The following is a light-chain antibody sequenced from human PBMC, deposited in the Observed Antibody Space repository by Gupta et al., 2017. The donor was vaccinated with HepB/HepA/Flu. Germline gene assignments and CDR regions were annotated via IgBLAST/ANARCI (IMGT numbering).Light chain of an antibody. CDR2: DVS. CDR1: SSDVGDYNY. V-gene: IGLV2-14*03. J-gene: IGLJ1*01. Sequence: QSALTQPASVSGLPGQSITISCTGTSSDVGDYNYVSWYQQHPGKAPKLMIYDVSYRPSGVSNRFSGSKSGNTASLTISGLQAEDEADYYCSSYTSSSTPYVFGTGTKVTVL. CDR3: SSYTSSSTPYV.